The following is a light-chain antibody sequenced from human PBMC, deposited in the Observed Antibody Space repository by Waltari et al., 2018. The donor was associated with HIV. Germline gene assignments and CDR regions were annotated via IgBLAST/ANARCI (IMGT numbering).Light chain of an antibody. CDR2: EVS. CDR1: SSDVGSYNL. CDR3: CSYAGSSTFGVV. J-gene: IGLJ2*01. V-gene: IGLV2-23*02. Sequence: QSALTQPASVSGSPGQSITIPCTGTSSDVGSYNLVSWSQQHPGKAPKLMIYEVSKRPSGVSNRFSGSKSGNTASLTISGLQAEDEADYYCCSYAGSSTFGVVFGGGTKLTVL.